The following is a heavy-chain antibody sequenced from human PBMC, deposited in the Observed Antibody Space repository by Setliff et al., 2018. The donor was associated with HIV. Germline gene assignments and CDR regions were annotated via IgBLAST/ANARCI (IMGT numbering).Heavy chain of an antibody. J-gene: IGHJ3*02. V-gene: IGHV1-18*04. CDR1: GYTFTGNY. CDR3: ARDVITDDYAAFDI. CDR2: IGPYNGRT. Sequence: GASVKVSCKASGYTFTGNYIHWVRQAPGQGLEWMGWIGPYNGRTEYAQEFQGRVTMSTHTSTSTAYMELRSLRSDDTAVYYCARDVITDDYAAFDIWGQGTMVTVSS. D-gene: IGHD3-22*01.